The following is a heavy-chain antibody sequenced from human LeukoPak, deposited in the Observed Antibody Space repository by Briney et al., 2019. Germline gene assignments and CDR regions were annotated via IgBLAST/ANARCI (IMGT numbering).Heavy chain of an antibody. D-gene: IGHD1-26*01. CDR2: ISAYNGDT. Sequence: ASVKVSCKASGYTFTGSGISWVRQAPGQGLEWMGWISAYNGDTKYAQNLQGRVTMTTDTSTSTAYMELRSLRSDDTAIYYCARGGVNNWFDPWGQGTLVTVSS. CDR3: ARGGVNNWFDP. CDR1: GYTFTGSG. J-gene: IGHJ5*02. V-gene: IGHV1-18*01.